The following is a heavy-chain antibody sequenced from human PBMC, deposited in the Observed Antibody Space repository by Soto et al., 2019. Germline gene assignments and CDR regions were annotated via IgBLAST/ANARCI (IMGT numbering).Heavy chain of an antibody. CDR1: GYSFSTHG. V-gene: IGHV1-18*01. Sequence: QDQLVQSGVEVKRPGASVKVSCKASGYSFSTHGISWVRQAPGQGLEWMGWITPSNGHTNYEQKFQGRVTMTTDTSTNTGSMEVRSLRSDDTAVYYCARLRDWGGSRCDPPLPLDLWGQGTLVTVSS. D-gene: IGHD2-21*01. J-gene: IGHJ3*01. CDR3: ARLRDWGGSRCDPPLPLDL. CDR2: ITPSNGHT.